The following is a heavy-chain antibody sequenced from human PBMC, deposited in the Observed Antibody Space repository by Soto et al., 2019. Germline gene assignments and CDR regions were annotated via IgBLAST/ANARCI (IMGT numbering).Heavy chain of an antibody. Sequence: EVQLLESGGGLVQPGESLRLSCAASGFTFSSYAMSWVRQAPGKGLEWVSVISGSDDSTYYAGSVKGRFTISRDNAKNTLYLQMNSLRAEDTAVYYCAKRSSSSTFDYWGQGTLVTVSS. CDR2: ISGSDDST. J-gene: IGHJ4*02. CDR3: AKRSSSSTFDY. D-gene: IGHD6-6*01. V-gene: IGHV3-23*01. CDR1: GFTFSSYA.